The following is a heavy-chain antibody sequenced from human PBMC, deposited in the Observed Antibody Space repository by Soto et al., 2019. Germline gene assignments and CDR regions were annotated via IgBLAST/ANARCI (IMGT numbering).Heavy chain of an antibody. Sequence: SETLSLTCAVYGRSFSGYYWSWIRQPPGKGLEWIGEINHSGSTNYNPSLKSRVTISVDTSKNQFSLKLSSVTAADTAVYYCARGEQLANWFDPWGQGTLVTVSS. J-gene: IGHJ5*02. V-gene: IGHV4-34*01. CDR2: INHSGST. CDR3: ARGEQLANWFDP. CDR1: GRSFSGYY. D-gene: IGHD6-13*01.